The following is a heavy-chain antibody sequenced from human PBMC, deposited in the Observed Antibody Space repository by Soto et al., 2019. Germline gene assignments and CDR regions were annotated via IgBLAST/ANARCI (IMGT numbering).Heavy chain of an antibody. V-gene: IGHV3-23*01. J-gene: IGHJ5*02. Sequence: PGGSLRLSCAASGFTFSTYAMSWVRQAPGKGLEWVSAISNSGGSTFYADSVKGRFTISRDNSRNTLYLQMDSLRAEDTAVYYCAKDPRYYASGSPSWGQGTLVTVSS. CDR3: AKDPRYYASGSPS. D-gene: IGHD3-10*01. CDR1: GFTFSTYA. CDR2: ISNSGGST.